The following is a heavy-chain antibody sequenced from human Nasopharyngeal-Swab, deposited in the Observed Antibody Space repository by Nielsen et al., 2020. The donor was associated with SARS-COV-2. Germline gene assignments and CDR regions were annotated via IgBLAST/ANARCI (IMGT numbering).Heavy chain of an antibody. J-gene: IGHJ4*02. D-gene: IGHD3-3*01. CDR3: ARDFRFGEAPQDY. V-gene: IGHV3-33*01. CDR2: IWYDGSKK. CDR1: GFIFSSYG. Sequence: GESLKISCAASGFIFSSYGMHWVRQAPGKRLEWVAVIWYDGSKKYYAESVKGRFTISRDNSKNTLYLQMNSLRAEDTAVYYCARDFRFGEAPQDYWGQGTLVTVSS.